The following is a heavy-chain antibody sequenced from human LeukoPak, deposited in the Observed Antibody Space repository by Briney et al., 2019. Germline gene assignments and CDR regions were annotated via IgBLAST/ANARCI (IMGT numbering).Heavy chain of an antibody. V-gene: IGHV3-48*04. CDR3: GRDSASIGQNDAFDI. Sequence: GGSLRLSCAASGFTFSSYAMHWVRQAPGKGLEWVSYISGNSATIYYVDSVKGRFTISRDNAKNSLYLQMNSLRAEDTAVYYCGRDSASIGQNDAFDIWGQGIMVTVSS. D-gene: IGHD3-22*01. CDR1: GFTFSSYA. J-gene: IGHJ3*02. CDR2: ISGNSATI.